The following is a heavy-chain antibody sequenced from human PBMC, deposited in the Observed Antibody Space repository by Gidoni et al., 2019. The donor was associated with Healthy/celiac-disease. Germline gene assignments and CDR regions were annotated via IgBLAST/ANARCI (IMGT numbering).Heavy chain of an antibody. CDR1: GFTFSSYA. V-gene: IGHV3-30-3*01. J-gene: IGHJ4*02. Sequence: QVQLVESGGGVVQPGRSLRLSCAASGFTFSSYAMHWVRQAPGKGLEWVAVISYDGSNKYYADSVKGRFTISRDNSKNTLYLQMTSLRAEDTAVYYCARDSVGVDLDYWGQGTLVTVSS. CDR2: ISYDGSNK. D-gene: IGHD3-3*01. CDR3: ARDSVGVDLDY.